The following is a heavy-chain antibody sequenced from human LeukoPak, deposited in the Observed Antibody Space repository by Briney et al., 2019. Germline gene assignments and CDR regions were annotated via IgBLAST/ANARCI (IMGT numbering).Heavy chain of an antibody. D-gene: IGHD1-26*01. J-gene: IGHJ6*02. V-gene: IGHV4-39*01. CDR2: LLYNGNT. Sequence: PSETLSLTCTVAGGSISSDVHYWDCIRQAPGKGLEWIGRLLYNGNTWYNPSLESRVTISVDMSENQSSLRLTSVNAADTALYVCTRRGSGNGGTYAGMDVWGPGTSVTVSS. CDR1: GGSISSDVHY. CDR3: TRRGSGNGGTYAGMDV.